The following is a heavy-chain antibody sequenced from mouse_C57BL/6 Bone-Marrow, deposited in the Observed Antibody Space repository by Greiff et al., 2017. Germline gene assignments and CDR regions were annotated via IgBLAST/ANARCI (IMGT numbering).Heavy chain of an antibody. CDR1: GFNIKDDY. J-gene: IGHJ4*01. CDR3: TTWGGSSLGYAMDY. D-gene: IGHD1-1*01. Sequence: VQLQQSGAELVRPGASVKLSCTASGFNIKDDYMHWVKQRPEQGLEWIGWIDPENGDTVYASKFQGKATITADSSSNTAYLQLSSLTSEDTAVYYCTTWGGSSLGYAMDYWGQGTSVTVSS. CDR2: IDPENGDT. V-gene: IGHV14-4*01.